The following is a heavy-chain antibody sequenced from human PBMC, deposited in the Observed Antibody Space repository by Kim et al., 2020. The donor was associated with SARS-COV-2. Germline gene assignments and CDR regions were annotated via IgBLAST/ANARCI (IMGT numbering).Heavy chain of an antibody. J-gene: IGHJ4*02. CDR1: GGSFSGYY. Sequence: SETLSLTCAVYGGSFSGYYWSWIRQPPGKGLEWMGEINHSGSTNYNPSLKSRVTISVDTSKNQFSLKLSSVTAADTAVYYCARGRPRILMVRGVLDYWGEGTLVTVSS. V-gene: IGHV4-34*01. CDR2: INHSGST. D-gene: IGHD3-10*01. CDR3: ARGRPRILMVRGVLDY.